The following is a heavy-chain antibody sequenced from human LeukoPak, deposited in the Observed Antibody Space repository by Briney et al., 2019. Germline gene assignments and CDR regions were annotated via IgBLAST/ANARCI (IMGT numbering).Heavy chain of an antibody. J-gene: IGHJ5*02. D-gene: IGHD5-24*01. CDR2: IIPIFGTA. Sequence: VASVKVSCKASGGTFSSYAISWVRQAPGQGLEWMGGIIPIFGTANYAQKFQGRVTITADESTSTAYMGLSSLRSEDTAVYYCARDVEMATRGGNWFDPWGQGTLVTVSS. CDR3: ARDVEMATRGGNWFDP. V-gene: IGHV1-69*13. CDR1: GGTFSSYA.